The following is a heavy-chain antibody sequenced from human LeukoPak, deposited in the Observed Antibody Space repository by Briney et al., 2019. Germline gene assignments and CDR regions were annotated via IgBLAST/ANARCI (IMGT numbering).Heavy chain of an antibody. Sequence: ASVKVSCKASGYTFSSYGISWVRQAPGQGLEWMGWISAYNGNTNYAQNLQGRVTMTRNTSISTAYMELSSLRSEDTAVYYCARTTSGSSSYGMDVWGQGTTVTVSS. CDR2: ISAYNGNT. J-gene: IGHJ6*02. V-gene: IGHV1-18*04. CDR1: GYTFSSYG. D-gene: IGHD1-26*01. CDR3: ARTTSGSSSYGMDV.